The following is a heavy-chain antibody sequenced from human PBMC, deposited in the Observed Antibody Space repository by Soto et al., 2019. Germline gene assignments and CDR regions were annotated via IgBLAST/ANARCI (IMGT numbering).Heavy chain of an antibody. J-gene: IGHJ3*01. CDR2: LLHGGTT. CDR3: AYSTGWYRHDV. D-gene: IGHD6-19*01. V-gene: IGHV4-4*02. CDR1: GDSISSPKW. Sequence: QVQLQESGPGLVTPSGTLSLTCAVSGDSISSPKWWTWLRQPPGKGLEWIGDLLHGGTTNYNPSLKSRVTLSVDPSQTQFSLNLTSVTAADTAIYYCAYSTGWYRHDVWGQGTSVTVSS.